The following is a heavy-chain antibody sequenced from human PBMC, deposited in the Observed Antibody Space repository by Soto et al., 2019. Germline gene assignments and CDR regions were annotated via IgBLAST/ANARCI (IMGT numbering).Heavy chain of an antibody. J-gene: IGHJ5*02. CDR1: GGTFSSYT. D-gene: IGHD2-15*01. Sequence: QVQLVQSGAEVKKPGSSVKVSCQAPGGTFSSYTISWVRQAPGQGLEWMGRIIPILGISKNAQKFQGRVTITADKPXXTXYXXVSRLRSDDTAVYYCARDRGCSGGSCYPIWPRFDPWGQGTLVTVSS. V-gene: IGHV1-69*08. CDR3: ARDRGCSGGSCYPIWPRFDP. CDR2: IIPILGIS.